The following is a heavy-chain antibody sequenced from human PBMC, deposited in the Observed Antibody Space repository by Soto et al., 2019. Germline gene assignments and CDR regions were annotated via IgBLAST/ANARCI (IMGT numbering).Heavy chain of an antibody. CDR2: FDPEDGET. CDR1: GGTFSSYA. Sequence: ASVKVSCKASGGTFSSYAISWVRQAPGKGLEWMGGFDPEDGETIYAQKFQGRVTMTEDTSTDTAYMELSSLRSEDTAVYYCARGIYYYGSEGAYYYYYGMDVWGQGTTVTVSS. V-gene: IGHV1-24*01. D-gene: IGHD3-10*01. J-gene: IGHJ6*02. CDR3: ARGIYYYGSEGAYYYYYGMDV.